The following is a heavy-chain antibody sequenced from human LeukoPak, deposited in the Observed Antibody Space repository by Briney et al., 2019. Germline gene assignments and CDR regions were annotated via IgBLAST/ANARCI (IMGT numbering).Heavy chain of an antibody. CDR2: IYTSGST. V-gene: IGHV4-4*09. J-gene: IGHJ6*03. CDR3: ARRTGFDYYYYMDV. CDR1: GGSINSFSYY. Sequence: SETPSLTCTVSGGSINSFSYYWSWIRQPPGKGLEWIGYIYTSGSTNYNPSLKSRVTISVDTSKNQFSLKLSSVTAADTAVYYCARRTGFDYYYYMDVWGKGTTVTVSS. D-gene: IGHD3-10*01.